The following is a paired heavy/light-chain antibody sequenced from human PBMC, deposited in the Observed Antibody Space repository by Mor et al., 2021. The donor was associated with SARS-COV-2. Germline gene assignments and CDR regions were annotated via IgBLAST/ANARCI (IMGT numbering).Heavy chain of an antibody. Sequence: EVQLVQSGAEVKKPGEPLKISCQASGYIFTTHWIAWGRQMPGKGLEWMGVIHPGLSDTKYSPSFQGQVTISVDKSISTAYLQWRSLKASDTAIYYCARRPIEAADYWGQGTLVTVSS. CDR2: IHPGLSDT. D-gene: IGHD6-13*01. V-gene: IGHV5-51*03. J-gene: IGHJ4*02. CDR3: ARRPIEAADY. CDR1: GYIFTTHW.
Light chain of an antibody. CDR2: EVS. CDR3: SSSRTNTFLSV. V-gene: IGLV2-14*01. Sequence: QSALTQPASVSGSPGQSITISCTGTSSDVGAYNYVSWYQQHPGKAPKLMIYEVSNRPSGVPDRFSGSKSGNTASLTISGLQPEDEADYYCSSSRTNTFLSVFGGGTKLTVL. J-gene: IGLJ2*01. CDR1: SSDVGAYNY.